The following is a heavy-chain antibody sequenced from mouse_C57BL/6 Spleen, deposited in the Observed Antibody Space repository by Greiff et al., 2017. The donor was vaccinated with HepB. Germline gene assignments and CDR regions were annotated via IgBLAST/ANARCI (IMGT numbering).Heavy chain of an antibody. J-gene: IGHJ2*01. CDR2: ISDGGSYT. V-gene: IGHV5-4*01. D-gene: IGHD1-1*01. CDR3: AVYQYYGSSYPDYFDY. Sequence: EVQVVESGGGLVKPGGSLKLSCAASGFTFSSYAMSWVRQTPEKRLEWVATISDGGSYTYYPDNVKGRFTISRDNAKNNLYLQMSHLKSEETAMYYWAVYQYYGSSYPDYFDYWGQGTTLTVSS. CDR1: GFTFSSYA.